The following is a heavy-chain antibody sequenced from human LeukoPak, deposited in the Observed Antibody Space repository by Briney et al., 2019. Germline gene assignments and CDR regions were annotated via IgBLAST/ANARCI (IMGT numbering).Heavy chain of an antibody. CDR3: AKDTLDSSGFFDY. D-gene: IGHD3-22*01. J-gene: IGHJ4*02. Sequence: GGSLRLSCAASGFTFRSYGMHWVRQAPGMGLEWVAYIWYDRSNKAYEDSVKGRFTISRDNSKNTLYLQMNSLRAEDTAVYYCAKDTLDSSGFFDYWGQGTLVTVSS. CDR1: GFTFRSYG. CDR2: IWYDRSNK. V-gene: IGHV3-30*02.